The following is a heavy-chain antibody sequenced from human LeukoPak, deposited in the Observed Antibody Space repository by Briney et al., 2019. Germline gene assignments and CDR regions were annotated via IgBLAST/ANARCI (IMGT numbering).Heavy chain of an antibody. CDR3: ATDMGYYDSSGYPPGY. V-gene: IGHV1-18*01. Sequence: ASVKVSCKASGYTFTSYGISLVRQAPGQGLEWMGWISAYNGNTNYAQKLQGRVTMTTDTSTSTAYMELRSLRSDDTAVYYCATDMGYYDSSGYPPGYWGQGTLVTVSS. D-gene: IGHD3-22*01. CDR2: ISAYNGNT. J-gene: IGHJ4*02. CDR1: GYTFTSYG.